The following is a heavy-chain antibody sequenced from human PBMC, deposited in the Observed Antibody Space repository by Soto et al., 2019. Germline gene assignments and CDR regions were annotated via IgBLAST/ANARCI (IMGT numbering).Heavy chain of an antibody. D-gene: IGHD3-16*01. J-gene: IGHJ5*02. CDR2: MQHTGNT. CDR3: AKDVSSRRWFDP. V-gene: IGHV4-4*07. Sequence: PSETLSLTCAVSGASIRSYHWSWIRQPAGKGLEWIGRMQHTGNTNYNPSLKSRVTMSVDTSKNQISLKMTSVTAADTAVYFCAKDVSSRRWFDPWRQGILVTVYS. CDR1: GASIRSYH.